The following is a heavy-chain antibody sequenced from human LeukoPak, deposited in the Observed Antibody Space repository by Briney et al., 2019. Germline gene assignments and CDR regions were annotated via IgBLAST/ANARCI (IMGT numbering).Heavy chain of an antibody. V-gene: IGHV5-51*01. CDR1: GYNFTSYW. D-gene: IGHD2-2*01. CDR3: ARLALSYCTSSSCYRTNWFDP. CDR2: IYPGDSDT. Sequence: GESLKISCKGSGYNFTSYWIGWVRQMPGKGLEWMGIIYPGDSDTRYSTSFQGQVTISADKSISTAYLQWSSLKASDTAMYYCARLALSYCTSSSCYRTNWFDPWDQGTLVTVS. J-gene: IGHJ5*01.